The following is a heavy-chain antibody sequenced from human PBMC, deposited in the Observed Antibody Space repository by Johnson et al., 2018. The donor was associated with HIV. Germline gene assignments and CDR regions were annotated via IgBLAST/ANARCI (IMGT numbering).Heavy chain of an antibody. Sequence: VQLVESGGGLIQPGGSLRLSCVASGFTVSTNYMTWVRQAPGKGLEWVSVISGNGGTTYYADSVKGRFTISRDNSKNTLYLQMNSLRAEDTAVYYCARITKVGPILSDAFAVWGQGTMVTVSS. CDR1: GFTVSTNY. CDR3: ARITKVGPILSDAFAV. J-gene: IGHJ3*01. D-gene: IGHD1-26*01. V-gene: IGHV3-66*03. CDR2: ISGNGGTT.